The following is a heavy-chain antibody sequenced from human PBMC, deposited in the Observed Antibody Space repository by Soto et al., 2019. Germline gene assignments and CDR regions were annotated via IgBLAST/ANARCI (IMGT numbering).Heavy chain of an antibody. D-gene: IGHD3-10*01. CDR3: ARAGAALVRGSIGGFDY. CDR2: INHSGTV. CDR1: GGAFNGYY. V-gene: IGHV4-34*01. J-gene: IGHJ4*02. Sequence: QVHLQQWGAGLLKPSETLSLTCAVNGGAFNGYYWTWIRQSPGQGLQWIGEINHSGTVDYNPSLKSRVTFSIATSKKQFSLTLTSVTAADTAVYYCARAGAALVRGSIGGFDYWGQGTLVTVSS.